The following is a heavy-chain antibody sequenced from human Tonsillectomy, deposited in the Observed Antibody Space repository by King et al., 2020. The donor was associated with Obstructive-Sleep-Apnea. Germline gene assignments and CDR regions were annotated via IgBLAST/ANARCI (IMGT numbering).Heavy chain of an antibody. D-gene: IGHD1-26*01. V-gene: IGHV1-2*04. CDR1: GYTFTGYY. J-gene: IGHJ4*02. Sequence: QLVQSGAEVKKPGASVKVSCKASGYTFTGYYMHWVRQAPGQGLEWMGWINPNRGGTNYAQKFQGWVTMTRDTSISTAYMELSRLRSDDTAVYYCAREVSGSHYYFDYWGQGTLVTVSS. CDR2: INPNRGGT. CDR3: AREVSGSHYYFDY.